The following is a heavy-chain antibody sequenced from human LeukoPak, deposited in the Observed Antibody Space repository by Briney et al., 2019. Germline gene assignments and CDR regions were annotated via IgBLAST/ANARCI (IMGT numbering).Heavy chain of an antibody. J-gene: IGHJ5*02. CDR2: ISSSSSTI. Sequence: PGGSLRLSCAASGFTFSSYSMNWVRQAPGKGLEWVSYISSSSSTIYYADSVKGRFTISRDNAKNSLYLQMNSLRAEDTAVYYCARGGGRRVVVTATPHWFDPWGQGTLVTVSS. CDR1: GFTFSSYS. CDR3: ARGGGRRVVVTATPHWFDP. V-gene: IGHV3-48*04. D-gene: IGHD2-21*02.